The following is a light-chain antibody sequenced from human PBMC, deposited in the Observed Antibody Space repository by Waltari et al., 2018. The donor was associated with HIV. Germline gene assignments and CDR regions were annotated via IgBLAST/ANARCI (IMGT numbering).Light chain of an antibody. CDR3: SSYTSSNTLI. Sequence: QSALTQPASVSGSPGQSITISCPGTSNDIGGYNFVSWYQHHPGKAPKRMISEVSKRPSGVSDRCSGSKSGNTASLTISGLQAEDEADYYCSSYTSSNTLIFGGGTRLTVL. J-gene: IGLJ2*01. CDR2: EVS. CDR1: SNDIGGYNF. V-gene: IGLV2-14*01.